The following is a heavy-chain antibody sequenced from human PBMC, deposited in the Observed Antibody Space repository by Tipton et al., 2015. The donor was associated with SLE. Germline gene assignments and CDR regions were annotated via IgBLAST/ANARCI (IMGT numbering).Heavy chain of an antibody. CDR3: VSTTVTKNDAFDI. CDR1: GGSISSSSYY. D-gene: IGHD4-17*01. J-gene: IGHJ3*02. Sequence: TLSLTCTVSGGSISSSSYYWGWIRQPPGKGLEWIGEINHSGSTNYNPSLKSRVTISVDTSKNQFSLKLSSVTAADTAVYYCVSTTVTKNDAFDIWGQGTMVTVSS. CDR2: INHSGST. V-gene: IGHV4-39*07.